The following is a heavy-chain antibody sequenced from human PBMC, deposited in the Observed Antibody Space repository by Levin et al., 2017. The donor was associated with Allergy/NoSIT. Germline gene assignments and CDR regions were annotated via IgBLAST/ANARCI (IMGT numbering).Heavy chain of an antibody. V-gene: IGHV3-74*01. CDR2: INSDESST. Sequence: GGSLRLSCAASGFTFSSYWMHWVRQAPGKGLVWVSRINSDESSTSYADSVKGRFTISRDNAKNTVYLQMNSLRAEDTAVYYCTREPTYCSGGSCYSRHFDLWGRGTLVTVSS. CDR3: TREPTYCSGGSCYSRHFDL. J-gene: IGHJ2*01. CDR1: GFTFSSYW. D-gene: IGHD2-15*01.